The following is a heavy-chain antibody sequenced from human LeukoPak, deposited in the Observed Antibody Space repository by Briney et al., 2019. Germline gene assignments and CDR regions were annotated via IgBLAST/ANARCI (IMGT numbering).Heavy chain of an antibody. V-gene: IGHV3-21*01. CDR1: GFTFSSYS. CDR2: ISSSSSYI. J-gene: IGHJ3*02. Sequence: GGSLRLSCAASGFTFSSYSMNWVRQAPGKGLEWVSSISSSSSYIYYADSVKGRFTISRDNAKNSLSLQMNSLRAEDTAVYYCARDGYDSYAFDIWGQGTMVTVSS. CDR3: ARDGYDSYAFDI. D-gene: IGHD3-16*01.